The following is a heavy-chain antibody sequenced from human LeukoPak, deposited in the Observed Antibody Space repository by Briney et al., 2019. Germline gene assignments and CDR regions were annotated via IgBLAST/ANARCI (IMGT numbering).Heavy chain of an antibody. D-gene: IGHD3-10*01. J-gene: IGHJ4*02. CDR3: ASSQGSYLPFDY. V-gene: IGHV3-48*03. CDR2: ISSTGTTI. CDR1: GFTFSSYE. Sequence: GGSLRLSCAASGFTFSSYEMNWVRQAPGKGLEWVSYISSTGTTIYYADSVKGRFTISRDNAKNSLYLQMNSLRAEDTAVYYCASSQGSYLPFDYWGQGTLVTVSS.